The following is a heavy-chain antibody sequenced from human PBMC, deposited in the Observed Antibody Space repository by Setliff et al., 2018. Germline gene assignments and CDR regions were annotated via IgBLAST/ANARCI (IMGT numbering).Heavy chain of an antibody. Sequence: SETLSLTCSVSGGSISSYFWNWVRQPAGKGLEWIGRIYSNENTNYNPSLKSRVTMSIDTSKNHFSLRLTSMTAADTAVYYCATPGRDDLDSPFEPFDIWGQGTMVTVSS. CDR2: IYSNENT. J-gene: IGHJ3*02. V-gene: IGHV4-4*07. CDR1: GGSISSYF. D-gene: IGHD3-3*01. CDR3: ATPGRDDLDSPFEPFDI.